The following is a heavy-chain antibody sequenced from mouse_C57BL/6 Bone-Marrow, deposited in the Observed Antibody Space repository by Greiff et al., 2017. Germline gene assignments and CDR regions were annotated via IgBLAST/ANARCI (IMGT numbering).Heavy chain of an antibody. CDR1: GFTFSSYA. CDR3: AIACNYCDGYGDV. CDR2: ISDGGSCT. D-gene: IGHD1-1*01. V-gene: IGHV5-4*03. Sequence: EVMLVESGGGLVKPGGSLKLSCAASGFTFSSYAMSWVRQTPGKRLEWVATISDGGSCTYYPDNVKGRFTLSRDNAKNNLYLQMSHLKSEDIATEYCAIACNYCDGYGDVWGTGTTVTVSS. J-gene: IGHJ1*03.